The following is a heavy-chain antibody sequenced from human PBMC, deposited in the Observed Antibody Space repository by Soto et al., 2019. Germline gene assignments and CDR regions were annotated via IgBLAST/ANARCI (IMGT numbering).Heavy chain of an antibody. CDR1: GFTFNNAW. Sequence: GGSLRLSCVISGFTFNNAWMNWVRQAPGKGLEWVGRMKNNGATDYAAPVRGRFTISRDDSRDTLYLQMNNLETEDTAVYYCTTDLSPPEGPSYPIDYWGQGTLVTVSS. D-gene: IGHD1-26*01. CDR2: MKNNGAT. V-gene: IGHV3-15*01. J-gene: IGHJ4*02. CDR3: TTDLSPPEGPSYPIDY.